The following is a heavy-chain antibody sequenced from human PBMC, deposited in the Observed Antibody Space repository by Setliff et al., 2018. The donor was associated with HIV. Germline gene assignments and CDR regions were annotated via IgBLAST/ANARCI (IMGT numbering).Heavy chain of an antibody. D-gene: IGHD6-19*01. V-gene: IGHV1-69*10. J-gene: IGHJ4*02. CDR2: IIPILGIA. CDR1: GGTFSSYA. CDR3: ARDPPSSGWYRADY. Sequence: SVKVSCKASGGTFSSYAISWVRQAPGQGLEWMGGIIPILGIANYAQKFQGRVTITADRSKDIAYMKLSSLRSDDTAVYYCARDPPSSGWYRADYWGQGTLVTVSS.